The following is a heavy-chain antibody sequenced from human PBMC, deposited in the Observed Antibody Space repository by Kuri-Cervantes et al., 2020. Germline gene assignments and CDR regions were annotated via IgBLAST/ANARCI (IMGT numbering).Heavy chain of an antibody. V-gene: IGHV1-46*01. Sequence: ASVKVSCKASGYTFTSYYMHWVRQAPGQGLEWMGIINPSGGSTSYAQKFQGRVTMTRGTSTSTVYMELSSLRSEDTAVYYCARWRADYGDAFDIWGQGTMVTVSS. CDR1: GYTFTSYY. J-gene: IGHJ3*02. CDR2: INPSGGST. CDR3: ARWRADYGDAFDI. D-gene: IGHD4-17*01.